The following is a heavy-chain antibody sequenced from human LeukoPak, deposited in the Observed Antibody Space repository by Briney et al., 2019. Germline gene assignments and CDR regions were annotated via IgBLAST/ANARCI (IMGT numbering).Heavy chain of an antibody. Sequence: GGPLETSCQGLGSRFTSYWIGWARQLPGKGLEWMGIIYPGDSDTRYSPSYQGQVTISADKSISTAYLRWSSLKASDTAMYYCARLLYCSGGSCYEPFDYWGQGTLVTVSS. J-gene: IGHJ4*02. CDR1: GSRFTSYW. D-gene: IGHD2-15*01. V-gene: IGHV5-51*01. CDR3: ARLLYCSGGSCYEPFDY. CDR2: IYPGDSDT.